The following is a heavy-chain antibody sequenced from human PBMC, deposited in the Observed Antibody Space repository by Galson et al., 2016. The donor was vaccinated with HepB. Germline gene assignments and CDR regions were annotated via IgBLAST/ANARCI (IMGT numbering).Heavy chain of an antibody. CDR3: ARGSDLGSF. V-gene: IGHV3-66*01. J-gene: IGHJ4*02. D-gene: IGHD1-26*01. CDR2: IYNGAAT. CDR1: ALSVSDDY. Sequence: SLRLSCAASALSVSDDYMNWVRQPPGKGLEWVSLIYNGAATYYADSVKGRFIISTDISKNTLYLQMNSLRVEDTAVYYCARGSDLGSFWGQGTLVTVSS.